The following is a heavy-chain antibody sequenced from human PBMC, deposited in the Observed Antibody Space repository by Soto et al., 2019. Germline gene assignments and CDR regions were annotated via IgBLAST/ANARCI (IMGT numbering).Heavy chain of an antibody. D-gene: IGHD3-10*01. Sequence: SETLSLTCAVSGGSIGSSNWWSWVRQPPGKGLEWIGEIYHSGSTNYNPSLKSRVTISVDKSKNQFSLKLSSVTAADTAVYYCAREYYYGSGSYYNLLNYNWFEPWGQGTLVTVSS. V-gene: IGHV4-4*02. CDR3: AREYYYGSGSYYNLLNYNWFEP. CDR2: IYHSGST. CDR1: GGSIGSSNW. J-gene: IGHJ5*02.